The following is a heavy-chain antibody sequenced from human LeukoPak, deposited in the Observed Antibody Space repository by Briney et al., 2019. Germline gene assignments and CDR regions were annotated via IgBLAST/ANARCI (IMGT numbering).Heavy chain of an antibody. CDR1: GFTFSSYA. Sequence: PGGSLRLSCAASGFTFSSYAMSWVRQAPGKGLEGVSRISGSGGSTYYADSVKGRFTISRDNSKNTLYLQMSSLRAEDTAVYYCAKNIITVAGTRTYFFVMDVWGQGTSVTVSS. D-gene: IGHD6-19*01. CDR2: ISGSGGST. CDR3: AKNIITVAGTRTYFFVMDV. V-gene: IGHV3-23*01. J-gene: IGHJ6*02.